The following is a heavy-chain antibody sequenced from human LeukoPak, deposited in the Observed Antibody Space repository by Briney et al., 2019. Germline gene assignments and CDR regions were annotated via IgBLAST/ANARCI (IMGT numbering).Heavy chain of an antibody. D-gene: IGHD6-19*01. J-gene: IGHJ4*02. V-gene: IGHV3-9*01. CDR1: GFTFDDYA. CDR2: ISWNSGSI. CDR3: ARQRETAVAGTGFDY. Sequence: GGSLRLSCAASGFTFDDYAMHWVRQAPGKGLEWVSGISWNSGSIGYADSVKGRFTISRENAKNSLYLQMNSLRAGDTAVYYCARQRETAVAGTGFDYWGQGTLVTVSS.